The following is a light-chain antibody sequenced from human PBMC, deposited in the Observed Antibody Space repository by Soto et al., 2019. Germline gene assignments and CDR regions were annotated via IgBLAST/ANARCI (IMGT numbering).Light chain of an antibody. V-gene: IGLV2-8*01. CDR3: SSYAGFNNFV. CDR1: SIDVGAYNY. J-gene: IGLJ1*01. Sequence: QSGLTARPSASGSPGQSVTISYNGTSIDVGAYNYVSWYQQHPGKAPKLMIYEVTNRPSGVPDRFSASKSGNTASLTVSGLQAEDEDDYFCSSYAGFNNFVFGTGTKVTVL. CDR2: EVT.